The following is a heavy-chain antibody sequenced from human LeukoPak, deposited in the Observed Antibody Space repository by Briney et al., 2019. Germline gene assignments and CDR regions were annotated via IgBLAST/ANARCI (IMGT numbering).Heavy chain of an antibody. D-gene: IGHD3-22*01. Sequence: ASVKVSCKASGYTFTSYDINWVRQATGQGLEWMGWMNPNSGNTGYAQKFQGRVTMTRNTSISTAYMELSSLRSEDTAVYYCARGSNYYDSSGYYKPYAFDIWGQGTMVTVSS. V-gene: IGHV1-8*01. CDR3: ARGSNYYDSSGYYKPYAFDI. J-gene: IGHJ3*02. CDR2: MNPNSGNT. CDR1: GYTFTSYD.